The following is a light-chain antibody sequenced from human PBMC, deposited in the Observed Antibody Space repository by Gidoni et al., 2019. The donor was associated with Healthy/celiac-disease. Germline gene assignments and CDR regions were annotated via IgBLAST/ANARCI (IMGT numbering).Light chain of an antibody. CDR2: QDS. V-gene: IGLV3-1*01. J-gene: IGLJ1*01. CDR3: QAWDSSSYV. Sequence: SYELTHPPSVSVSPGQTASITCSGGKLGDKYACWYQQKPGQSPVLVIYQDSKRPSGIPERFSGSNSGNTATLTISGTQAMDEADYYCQAWDSSSYVFGTGTKVTVL. CDR1: KLGDKY.